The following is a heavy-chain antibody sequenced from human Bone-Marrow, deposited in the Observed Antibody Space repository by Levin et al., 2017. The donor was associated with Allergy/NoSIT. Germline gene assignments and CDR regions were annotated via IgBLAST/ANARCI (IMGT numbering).Heavy chain of an antibody. V-gene: IGHV4-30-2*01. J-gene: IGHJ3*02. CDR3: ARGTTVTPGGTDSFDI. CDR2: IYDSGNT. CDR1: GGSISSGGYS. Sequence: KTSETLSLTCAVSGGSISSGGYSLSWIRQPPGKGLEWIGYIYDSGNTYYNPSLKSRVTILVDMSKKRFSLRLTSVTAADTAVYYCARGTTVTPGGTDSFDIWGQGTFVTVS. D-gene: IGHD4-17*01.